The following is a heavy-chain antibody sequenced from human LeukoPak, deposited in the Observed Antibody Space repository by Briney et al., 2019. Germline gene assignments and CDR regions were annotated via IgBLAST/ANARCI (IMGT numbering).Heavy chain of an antibody. Sequence: SVEVSCKASGYTFTGYYMHWVRQAPGQGLEWMGWINPNSGGTNYAQKFQGRVTMTRDTSISTAYMELSRLRSDDTAVYYCARERGGTCSSTSCGWFDPWGQGTLVTVSS. CDR3: ARERGGTCSSTSCGWFDP. V-gene: IGHV1-2*02. CDR2: INPNSGGT. CDR1: GYTFTGYY. D-gene: IGHD2-2*01. J-gene: IGHJ5*02.